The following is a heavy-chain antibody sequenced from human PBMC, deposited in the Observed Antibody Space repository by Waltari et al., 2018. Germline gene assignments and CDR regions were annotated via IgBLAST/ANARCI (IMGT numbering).Heavy chain of an antibody. CDR3: AREVVVVVPAAILYYGMDV. J-gene: IGHJ6*02. CDR2: IYSGGST. Sequence: EVQLVESGGGLIQPGGSLRLSCAASGFTVSSNYMIWVRQAPGKGLEWVSVIYSGGSTYYADSVKGRFTISRDNSKNTLYLQMNSLRAEDTAVYYCAREVVVVVPAAILYYGMDVWGLGTTVTVSS. CDR1: GFTVSSNY. D-gene: IGHD2-2*01. V-gene: IGHV3-53*01.